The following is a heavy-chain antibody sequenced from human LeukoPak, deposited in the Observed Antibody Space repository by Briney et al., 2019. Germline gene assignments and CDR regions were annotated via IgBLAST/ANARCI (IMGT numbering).Heavy chain of an antibody. J-gene: IGHJ4*02. V-gene: IGHV1-69*13. CDR1: GGTFSSYA. CDR2: IIPIFGTA. Sequence: SVKVSCKASGGTFSSYAISWVRQAPGQGLEWMGGIIPIFGTANYAQKFQGRVTITADESTSTAYMELSSLRSEDTAVYYCARAGSSWSGIDYWGQGALVTVSS. D-gene: IGHD6-13*01. CDR3: ARAGSSWSGIDY.